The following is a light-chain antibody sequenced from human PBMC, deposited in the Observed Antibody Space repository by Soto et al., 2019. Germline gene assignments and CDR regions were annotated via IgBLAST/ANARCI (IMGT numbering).Light chain of an antibody. Sequence: QPVLTQPASVSGSPGQSITISCTGTSSDVGGYNYVSWYQQHPDKAPKLIIYDVSNRPSGVSNRFSGSKSGNTASLTISGLQAEDEADYYCSSYRSGNTVVFGGGTKLTVL. CDR3: SSYRSGNTVV. J-gene: IGLJ2*01. CDR2: DVS. CDR1: SSDVGGYNY. V-gene: IGLV2-14*03.